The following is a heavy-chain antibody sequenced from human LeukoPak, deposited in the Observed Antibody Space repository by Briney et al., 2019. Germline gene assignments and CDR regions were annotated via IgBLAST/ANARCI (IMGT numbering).Heavy chain of an antibody. J-gene: IGHJ4*02. V-gene: IGHV3-53*01. CDR1: GFTVSSNY. CDR3: ARVGLGYSYGFDY. Sequence: PGGSLRLSCAASGFTVSSNYMSWVRQAPGKGLEWVSVIYSGGSTYYADSVKGRFTISRDNSKNTLYLQMNSLRAEDTAVYYCARVGLGYSYGFDYWGQGTLVTVSS. CDR2: IYSGGST. D-gene: IGHD5-18*01.